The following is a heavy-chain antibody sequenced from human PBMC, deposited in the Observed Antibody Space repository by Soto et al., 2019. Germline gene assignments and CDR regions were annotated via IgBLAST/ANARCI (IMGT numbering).Heavy chain of an antibody. J-gene: IGHJ6*03. V-gene: IGHV1-18*01. CDR3: ARDLMVRGVQYYYYYMDV. Sequence: ASVKVSCKASGYTFTSYGISWVRQAPGQGLEWMGWISAYNGNTNYAQKLQGRVTMTTDTSTSTAYMELRSLRSDDTAVYYCARDLMVRGVQYYYYYMDVWGKGTTVTVSS. CDR2: ISAYNGNT. CDR1: GYTFTSYG. D-gene: IGHD3-10*01.